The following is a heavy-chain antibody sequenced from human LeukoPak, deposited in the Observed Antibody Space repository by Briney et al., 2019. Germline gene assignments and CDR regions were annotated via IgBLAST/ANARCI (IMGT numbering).Heavy chain of an antibody. J-gene: IGHJ4*02. D-gene: IGHD3-22*01. V-gene: IGHV3-21*01. CDR2: ISSSSSYK. CDR3: AREDDSRSFDY. CDR1: GFTFSSYS. Sequence: GGSLRLSCAASGFTFSSYSMNWVRPAPGKGLEWVSSISSSSSYKYYADSVKGRFTISRDNAKNSLYLQMSSLRAEDTAVYYCAREDDSRSFDYWVQGTLVTVSS.